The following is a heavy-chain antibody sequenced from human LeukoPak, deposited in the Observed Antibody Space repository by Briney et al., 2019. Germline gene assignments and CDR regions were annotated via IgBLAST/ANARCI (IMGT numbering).Heavy chain of an antibody. J-gene: IGHJ4*02. CDR2: ISSSSNYI. Sequence: PGGSLRLSCAASGFTFSSYSMNWVRQAPGKGLEWVSSISSSSNYIYYADSVKGRFTISRDNAKNSLYLQMNSLRAEDTAVYYCARDRVYDYDSSGSIDCWGQGTLVTVSS. V-gene: IGHV3-21*01. D-gene: IGHD3-22*01. CDR1: GFTFSSYS. CDR3: ARDRVYDYDSSGSIDC.